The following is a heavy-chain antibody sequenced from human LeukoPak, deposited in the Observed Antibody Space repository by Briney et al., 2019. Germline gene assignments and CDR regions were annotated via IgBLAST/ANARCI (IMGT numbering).Heavy chain of an antibody. CDR3: ARQRGWSRDAFDI. CDR1: GFTFSSYS. CDR2: IYYSGST. J-gene: IGHJ3*02. V-gene: IGHV4-59*08. D-gene: IGHD6-19*01. Sequence: GSLRLSCTASGFTFSSYSMNWVRQAPGKGLEWIGYIYYSGSTNYNPSLKSRVTISVDTSKNQFSLKLSSVTAADTAVYYCARQRGWSRDAFDIWGQGTMVTASS.